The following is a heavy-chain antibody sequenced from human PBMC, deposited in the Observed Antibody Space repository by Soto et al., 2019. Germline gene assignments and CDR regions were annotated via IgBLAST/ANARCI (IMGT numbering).Heavy chain of an antibody. D-gene: IGHD1-1*01. CDR2: ISSSSSYI. Sequence: PGGSLRLSCAASGFPFSSYSMNLVRQAPGKGLEWVSSISSSSSYIYYADSVKGRFTISRDNAKNSLYLQMNSLRAEDTAVYYCARDLVERHDAFDIWGQGIMVTVSS. J-gene: IGHJ3*02. CDR1: GFPFSSYS. CDR3: ARDLVERHDAFDI. V-gene: IGHV3-21*01.